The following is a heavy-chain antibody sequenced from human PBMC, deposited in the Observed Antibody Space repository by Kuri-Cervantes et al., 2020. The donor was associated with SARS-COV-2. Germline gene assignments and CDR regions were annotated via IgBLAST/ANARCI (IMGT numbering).Heavy chain of an antibody. V-gene: IGHV3-11*04. Sequence: GGSLRLSCAASGFTFSDYYMSWIRQAPGKGLEWVSYISDSGSTIYYADSVKGRFTISRDNAKNSLYLQMNSLRAEDTAVYYCARHLSHYYYYMDVWGKGTTVTVSS. CDR2: ISDSGSTI. CDR1: GFTFSDYY. D-gene: IGHD3-3*02. CDR3: ARHLSHYYYYMDV. J-gene: IGHJ6*03.